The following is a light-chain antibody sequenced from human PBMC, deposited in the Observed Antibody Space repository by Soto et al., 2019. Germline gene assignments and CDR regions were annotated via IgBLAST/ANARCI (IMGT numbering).Light chain of an antibody. CDR3: QQLNSYPPT. CDR2: AAS. V-gene: IGKV1-9*01. J-gene: IGKJ5*01. Sequence: IQLTQSPSSLSASVGDRVTITCRASQGIISYLARYQQKPGKAPKLLIYAASTLQSGVPSRFSGSGSGTDFTLTISSLQPEDFATYYCQQLNSYPPTFGQGTRLEIK. CDR1: QGIISY.